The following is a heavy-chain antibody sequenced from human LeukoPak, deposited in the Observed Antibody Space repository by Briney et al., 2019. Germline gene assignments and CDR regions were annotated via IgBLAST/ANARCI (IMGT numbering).Heavy chain of an antibody. CDR1: GFIFSSYW. D-gene: IGHD3-3*01. Sequence: GGSLRLSCAASGFIFSSYWMHWVRQAPGKGLVWVSRINSDGRSTSYADSVKGRFTISRDNAKNTLYLQMNSLRAEDTAVYYCAREAALYSYDFWSGYSQFDYWGQGTLVTVSS. CDR3: AREAALYSYDFWSGYSQFDY. CDR2: INSDGRST. J-gene: IGHJ4*02. V-gene: IGHV3-74*01.